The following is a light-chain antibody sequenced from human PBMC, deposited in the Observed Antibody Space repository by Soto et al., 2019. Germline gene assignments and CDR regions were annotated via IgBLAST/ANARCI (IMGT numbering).Light chain of an antibody. J-gene: IGLJ1*01. CDR2: EVS. CDR3: SSYTSSSTPYV. CDR1: SSDVGAYNY. Sequence: QSVLTQPPSVSLSPGQSITISCSGTSSDVGAYNYVSWYQQHPGKAPKLMIHEVSKRPSGVSNRFSGSKSGNTASLTISGLQAEDEADYYCSSYTSSSTPYVFGTGTKVTVL. V-gene: IGLV2-14*01.